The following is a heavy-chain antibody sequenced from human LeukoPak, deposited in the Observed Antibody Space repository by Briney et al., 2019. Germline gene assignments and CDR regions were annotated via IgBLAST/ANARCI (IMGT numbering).Heavy chain of an antibody. Sequence: GRSLTLSCAASGFIFGVYAMHWVRQAPGKGLEWVAVISYDGSSKYYADSVKGRFAISRDNSKNTLSLQMNSLRAEDTSVYYCVSHDGKRFDPWGQGTLVTVSS. D-gene: IGHD1-1*01. V-gene: IGHV3-30*09. CDR3: VSHDGKRFDP. CDR1: GFIFGVYA. J-gene: IGHJ5*02. CDR2: ISYDGSSK.